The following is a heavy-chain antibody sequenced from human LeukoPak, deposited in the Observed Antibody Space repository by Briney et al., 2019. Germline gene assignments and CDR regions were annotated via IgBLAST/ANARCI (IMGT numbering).Heavy chain of an antibody. CDR2: IYYSGST. CDR1: GGSISSGGYH. CDR3: ARDPDYGYTWYFDL. D-gene: IGHD4-17*01. Sequence: SQTLSLTCTVSGGSISSGGYHWSWIRQHPGKGLEWIGYIYYSGSTYYNPSLKSRVTISVDTSKNQFSLKLSSVTAADTAVYYCARDPDYGYTWYFDLWGRGTLVTVSS. V-gene: IGHV4-31*03. J-gene: IGHJ2*01.